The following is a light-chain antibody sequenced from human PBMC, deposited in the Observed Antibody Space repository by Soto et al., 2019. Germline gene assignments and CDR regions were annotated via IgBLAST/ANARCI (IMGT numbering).Light chain of an antibody. V-gene: IGLV4-69*01. CDR1: SGHSSYA. CDR2: LNSDGSH. Sequence: QLVLTQSPSASASLGASVKLTCTLSSGHSSYAIAWHQQQPEKGPRYLMKLNSDGSHSKGDGIPDRFSGSSSGAERYRTISGLQSEDEADYYCQTWGTGTVVFGGGTKLTVL. J-gene: IGLJ2*01. CDR3: QTWGTGTVV.